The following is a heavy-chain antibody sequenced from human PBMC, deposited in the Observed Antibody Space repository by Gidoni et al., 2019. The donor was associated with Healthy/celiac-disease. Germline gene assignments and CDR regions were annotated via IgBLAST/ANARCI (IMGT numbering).Heavy chain of an antibody. CDR3: AKERDYYDSSGIDY. Sequence: EVQLLESGGGLVQPGGSLRLSCAASGFPLSSYAMSWVRQAPGKGLEWVSAISGSGGSTYYADAVKGRFTISRDNSKNTLYLQMNSLRAEDTAVYYCAKERDYYDSSGIDYWGQGTLVTVSS. D-gene: IGHD3-22*01. CDR1: GFPLSSYA. J-gene: IGHJ4*02. V-gene: IGHV3-23*01. CDR2: ISGSGGST.